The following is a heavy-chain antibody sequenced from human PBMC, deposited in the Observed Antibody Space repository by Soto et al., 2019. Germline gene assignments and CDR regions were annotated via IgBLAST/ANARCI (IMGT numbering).Heavy chain of an antibody. D-gene: IGHD3-22*01. V-gene: IGHV2-70*01. CDR3: ARIAYYYDSSGCPDPYYYYGMDA. J-gene: IGHJ6*02. CDR1: GFSLRTSGMC. Sequence: ESGPTLVNPTQTLTLTCTFSGFSLRTSGMCVSWIRQPPGKALEWLALIDWDDDKYYSTSLKTRLTISKDTSKNQVVLTMTNMDPVDTATYYCARIAYYYDSSGCPDPYYYYGMDAWGQGTTVTVSS. CDR2: IDWDDDK.